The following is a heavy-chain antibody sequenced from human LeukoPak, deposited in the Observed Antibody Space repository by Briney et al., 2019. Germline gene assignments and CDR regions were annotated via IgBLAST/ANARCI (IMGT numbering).Heavy chain of an antibody. CDR2: INHSGST. CDR1: GGSFSGYY. Sequence: NPAETLSLTCAVYGGSFSGYYWSWIRQPPGKGLEWIGEINHSGSTNYNPSLKSRVTISVDTSKNQFSLELSSVTAADPAVYYWASYRRARRYTWNQRIPDYWGQGTLVTVSS. D-gene: IGHD1-20*01. V-gene: IGHV4-34*01. J-gene: IGHJ4*01. CDR3: ASYRRARRYTWNQRIPDY.